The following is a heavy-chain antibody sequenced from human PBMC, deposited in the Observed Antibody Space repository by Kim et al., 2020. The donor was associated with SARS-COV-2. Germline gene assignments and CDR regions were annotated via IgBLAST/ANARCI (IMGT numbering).Heavy chain of an antibody. J-gene: IGHJ4*02. CDR3: ARLSLRPGGYDF. CDR1: GYTFSTFA. V-gene: IGHV1-3*01. Sequence: ASVKVSCKTSGYTFSTFAMHWVRQAPGQTLEWMGWINAGAGSTKYSQKFQGRVTITSDTSASTAYMELSSLRSEDTAVYYCARLSLRPGGYDFWGQGTLVTVSS. CDR2: INAGAGST. D-gene: IGHD1-1*01.